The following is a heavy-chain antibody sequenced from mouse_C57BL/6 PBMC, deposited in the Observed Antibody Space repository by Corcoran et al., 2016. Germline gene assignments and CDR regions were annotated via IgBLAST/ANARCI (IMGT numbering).Heavy chain of an antibody. Sequence: QVQLHQSGPELVKPGASVKLSCKASGYSFTSYYIHWVKQRPGQGLEWVGWIYPGSGNTKYNEKFKGKATLTADTSSSTAYMQLSSLTSEDSAVYYCARSYYDGSSYVGYWGQGTTLTVSS. J-gene: IGHJ2*01. CDR2: IYPGSGNT. D-gene: IGHD1-1*01. CDR3: ARSYYDGSSYVGY. CDR1: GYSFTSYY. V-gene: IGHV1-66*01.